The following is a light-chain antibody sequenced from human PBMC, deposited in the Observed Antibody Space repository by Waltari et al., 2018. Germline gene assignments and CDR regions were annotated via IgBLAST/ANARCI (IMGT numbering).Light chain of an antibody. Sequence: EIVLTQSPATLSFSPGDRATLSCRASQIVRNYLAWYRQEPGQAPRLLIYDASNRAPGIPARFSGSVSGTDFTLTISSLEPEDFAVYYCQHRHNWPPTYTFGQGTKLEV. CDR2: DAS. CDR3: QHRHNWPPTYT. J-gene: IGKJ2*01. CDR1: QIVRNY. V-gene: IGKV3-11*01.